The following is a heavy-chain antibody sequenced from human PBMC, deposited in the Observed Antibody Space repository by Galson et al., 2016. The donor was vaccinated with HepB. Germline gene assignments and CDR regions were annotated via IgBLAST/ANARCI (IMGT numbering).Heavy chain of an antibody. J-gene: IGHJ3*02. Sequence: SLRLSCAASGFTFSAYAMSWVRQAPGKGLEWVSLISGSGSSTFYADSVKGRFTVSRDNAKNSLYLQMNSLRAEDTAVYYCARVWGVVTAKTADAFDIWGQGTMVTVSS. V-gene: IGHV3-23*01. CDR1: GFTFSAYA. D-gene: IGHD2-21*02. CDR2: ISGSGSST. CDR3: ARVWGVVTAKTADAFDI.